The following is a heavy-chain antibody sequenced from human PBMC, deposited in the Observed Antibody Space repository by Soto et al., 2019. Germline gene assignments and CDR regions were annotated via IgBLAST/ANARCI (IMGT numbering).Heavy chain of an antibody. Sequence: QVQLVESGGGVVQPGRSLRLSCAASGFTFSSYGMHWVRQAPGKGLEWVAVIWYDGSNKYYADSVKGRFTISRDNSKNTLYLQMNSLRAEDTAVYYCARDYGDYLANFQHWGQGTLVTVSS. J-gene: IGHJ1*01. V-gene: IGHV3-33*01. CDR2: IWYDGSNK. D-gene: IGHD4-17*01. CDR1: GFTFSSYG. CDR3: ARDYGDYLANFQH.